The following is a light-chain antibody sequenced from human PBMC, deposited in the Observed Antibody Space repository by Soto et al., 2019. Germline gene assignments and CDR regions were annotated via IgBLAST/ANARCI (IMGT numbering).Light chain of an antibody. J-gene: IGLJ1*01. Sequence: QSVLTQPPSASGTPGQRVTISCSGSSSNIGSNTVNWYQQLPGTAPKLLIYSNNQRPSGVPDRFSGSKSGTSASLAISGLQSEDELDYYCAAWDDSLNGFYVFGTGTKVTVL. CDR2: SNN. V-gene: IGLV1-44*01. CDR1: SSNIGSNT. CDR3: AAWDDSLNGFYV.